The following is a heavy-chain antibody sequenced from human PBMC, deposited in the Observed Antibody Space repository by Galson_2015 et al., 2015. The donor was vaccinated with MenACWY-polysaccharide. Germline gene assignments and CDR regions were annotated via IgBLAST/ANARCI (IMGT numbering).Heavy chain of an antibody. D-gene: IGHD6-19*01. Sequence: SLRLSCAASGFTFSSYAMGWVRQAPGKGLEWVSVISDSGRNTYYANSVKGRFTISRDNSKNTLYLQMNSLGGDDTAVYYCARGRVSGWYDWWGQGTMVTVSS. J-gene: IGHJ3*01. CDR3: ARGRVSGWYDW. V-gene: IGHV3-23*01. CDR1: GFTFSSYA. CDR2: ISDSGRNT.